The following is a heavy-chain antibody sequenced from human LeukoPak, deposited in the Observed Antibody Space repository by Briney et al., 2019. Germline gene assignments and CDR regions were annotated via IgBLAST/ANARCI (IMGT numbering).Heavy chain of an antibody. CDR1: GYTFTGYY. CDR3: ARDGYSGSQNWFDP. V-gene: IGHV1-2*02. Sequence: GASVKVSCKASGYTFTGYYMHWVRQAPGQGLEWMGWINPNSGGTNYAQKFQGRVTMTRDTSISTACMELSRLRSDDTAVYYCARDGYSGSQNWFDPWGQGTLVTVSS. J-gene: IGHJ5*02. CDR2: INPNSGGT. D-gene: IGHD1-26*01.